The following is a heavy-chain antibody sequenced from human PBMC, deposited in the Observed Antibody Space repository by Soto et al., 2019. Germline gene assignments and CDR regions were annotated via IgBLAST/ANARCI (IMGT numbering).Heavy chain of an antibody. V-gene: IGHV3-74*03. Sequence: GGSLRLSCAASGFTLSDNWIHWVRRAPGKGLVWVSRINSDGSSVTYADSVKGRFTLSRDNAKNTWFLQMDSLRVEDTAMYYCVRAPQQRPFDFWGQGTLGTVSS. CDR1: GFTLSDNW. CDR3: VRAPQQRPFDF. CDR2: INSDGSSV. J-gene: IGHJ4*02. D-gene: IGHD6-25*01.